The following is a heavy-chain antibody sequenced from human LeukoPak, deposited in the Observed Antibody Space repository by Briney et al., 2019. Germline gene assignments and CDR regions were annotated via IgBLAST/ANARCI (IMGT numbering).Heavy chain of an antibody. D-gene: IGHD6-13*01. Sequence: ASVKVSCKASGYTFTGYYMHWVRQAPGQGLEWMGWINPNSGGTNYAQKFQGRVTMTRDTSISTAYMELSRLRSDDTAVYYCARVRVRIAAAGTCWSDPWGQGTLVTVSS. CDR2: INPNSGGT. CDR3: ARVRVRIAAAGTCWSDP. CDR1: GYTFTGYY. J-gene: IGHJ5*02. V-gene: IGHV1-2*02.